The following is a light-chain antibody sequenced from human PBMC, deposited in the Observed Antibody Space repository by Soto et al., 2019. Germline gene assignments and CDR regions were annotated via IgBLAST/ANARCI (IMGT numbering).Light chain of an antibody. J-gene: IGLJ1*01. CDR3: SSYTRSSTRV. CDR2: DVS. Sequence: QSVLTQPASVSGSPGQSITISCTGTSSDVGGYNYVSWYQQHPGKAPKLMIYDVSHRPSGVSNRFSGCKSGNTASLTISGLQADDEADYYCSSYTRSSTRVFGTGTKLTVL. V-gene: IGLV2-14*01. CDR1: SSDVGGYNY.